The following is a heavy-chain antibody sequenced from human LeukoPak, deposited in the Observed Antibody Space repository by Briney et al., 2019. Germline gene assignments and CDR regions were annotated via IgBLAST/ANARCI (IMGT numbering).Heavy chain of an antibody. D-gene: IGHD3-22*01. CDR3: AKVGSYDSSGYYFSD. CDR1: GGSISSHY. CDR2: IYHSGGN. Sequence: SETLSLTCSVSGGSISSHYWSWIRQPPGKALEWIGYIYHSGGNRYNPSLKSRVTISLDTSNNQLSLQLSSVTAADTAVYYCAKVGSYDSSGYYFSDWGQGTLVTVSS. J-gene: IGHJ4*02. V-gene: IGHV4-59*11.